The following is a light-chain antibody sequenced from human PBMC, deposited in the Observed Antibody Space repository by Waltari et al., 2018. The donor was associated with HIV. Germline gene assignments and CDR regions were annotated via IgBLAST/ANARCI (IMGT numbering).Light chain of an antibody. J-gene: IGKJ2*01. CDR2: GAS. CDR1: ENVSSDY. Sequence: EVLLTQSPDTLYLSPGERVTLSCMATENVSSDYLPWYQQRPGRAPRLLLSGASTRATDIPDRFTGSGSGTDFTLTIKRLEPEDFAVYYCQQYETSPPMSTFGQGTRLE. V-gene: IGKV3-20*01. CDR3: QQYETSPPMST.